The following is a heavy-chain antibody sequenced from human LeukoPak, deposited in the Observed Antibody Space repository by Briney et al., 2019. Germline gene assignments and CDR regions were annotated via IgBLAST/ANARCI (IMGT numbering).Heavy chain of an antibody. V-gene: IGHV4-38-2*02. CDR1: GYSISSGYY. CDR3: ARDRGYYGSGIDRAFDI. CDR2: IYHSGST. D-gene: IGHD3-10*01. Sequence: KPSETLSLTCTVSGYSISSGYYWGWIRQPPGKGLEWIGSIYHSGSTYYNPSLKSRVTISVDTSNNQFSLKLSSVTAADTAVYYCARDRGYYGSGIDRAFDIWGQGTMVTVSS. J-gene: IGHJ3*02.